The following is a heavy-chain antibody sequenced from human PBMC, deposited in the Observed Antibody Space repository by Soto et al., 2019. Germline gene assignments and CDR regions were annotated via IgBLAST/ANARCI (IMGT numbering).Heavy chain of an antibody. CDR3: ARQLPVGATSWFDP. CDR1: GGSINSDDSF. D-gene: IGHD1-26*01. J-gene: IGHJ5*02. CDR2: LYYGGSA. Sequence: ETLSLTCSVSGGSINSDDSFWGWVRQSPGKGLEWIGSLYYGGSAFYNPSLKSRVTISLDTSKNQFSLRLTSVTAADTAIYYCARQLPVGATSWFDPWGQGTLVTVSS. V-gene: IGHV4-39*01.